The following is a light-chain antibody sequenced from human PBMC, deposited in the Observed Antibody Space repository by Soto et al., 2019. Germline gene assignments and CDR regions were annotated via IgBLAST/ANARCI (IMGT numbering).Light chain of an antibody. J-gene: IGKJ1*01. V-gene: IGKV3D-15*01. CDR2: GAS. CDR1: QSVSIS. CDR3: QQYHVCPKWK. Sequence: IVIKKPAGTQSVTKREEATLSCRVSQSVSISLAWYQHRPGQAPRLLIHGASTRASGIPPKFRGSESGTEFTPTISILQSVNYPVHLCQQYHVCPKWKFGQGTKVDIK.